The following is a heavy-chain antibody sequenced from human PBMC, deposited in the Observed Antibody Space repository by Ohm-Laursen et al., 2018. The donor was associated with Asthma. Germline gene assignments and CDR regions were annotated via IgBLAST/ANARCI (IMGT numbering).Heavy chain of an antibody. V-gene: IGHV3-9*01. CDR3: AMIGGYDAFDI. CDR1: GFTFDDYA. J-gene: IGHJ3*02. CDR2: ISWNSGSI. Sequence: SLRLSCTASGFTFDDYAMHWVRQAPGKGLEWVSGISWNSGSIGYADSVKGRFTISRDNSKNTLYLQMNSLRAEDTAVYYCAMIGGYDAFDIWGQGTMVTVSS. D-gene: IGHD3-22*01.